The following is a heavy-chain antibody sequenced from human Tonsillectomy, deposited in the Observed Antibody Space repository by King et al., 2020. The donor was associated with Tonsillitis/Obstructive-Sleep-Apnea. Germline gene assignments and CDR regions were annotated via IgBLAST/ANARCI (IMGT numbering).Heavy chain of an antibody. V-gene: IGHV3-53*01. J-gene: IGHJ4*02. CDR2: IYSGGST. Sequence: QLVQSGGGLIQPGGSLRLSCAASGFTVSSNYMRWVRQAPGRGLEWVSGIYSGGSTSYADSVKCRFTISRANSKNTLLLQMNSLRAEDTAVYYCARPFPNSGYDFWGQGTLVTVSS. D-gene: IGHD5-12*01. CDR3: ARPFPNSGYDF. CDR1: GFTVSSNY.